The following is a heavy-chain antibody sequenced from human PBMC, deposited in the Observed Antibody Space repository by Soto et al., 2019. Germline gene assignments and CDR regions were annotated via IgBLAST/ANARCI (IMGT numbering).Heavy chain of an antibody. CDR1: GGSISSYF. CDR3: AKRIVGATGNWFDP. J-gene: IGHJ5*02. Sequence: LSLTCTVSGGSISSYFWTWIRQPPGKGLEWIGYIYYSGRTNYNPSLKSRVTISVDTSKNQFSLNLNSVTAADTAVYFCAKRIVGATGNWFDPWGQGTLVTVSS. CDR2: IYYSGRT. V-gene: IGHV4-59*01. D-gene: IGHD1-26*01.